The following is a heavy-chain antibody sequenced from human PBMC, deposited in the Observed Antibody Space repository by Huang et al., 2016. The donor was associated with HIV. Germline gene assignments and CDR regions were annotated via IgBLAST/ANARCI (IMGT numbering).Heavy chain of an antibody. Sequence: QVQLVQSGGEVKQPGASVRVSCKASGYDFGSYGMSWVRQAPGQGLEWRGWIGSDSRDTRTAQKFQDRVTMTTDRSATTTYMELRSLRYDDTAVYYCARDTYYTDI. V-gene: IGHV1-18*01. J-gene: IGHJ3*02. CDR2: IGSDSRDT. CDR3: ARDTYYTDI. CDR1: GYDFGSYG. D-gene: IGHD3-10*01.